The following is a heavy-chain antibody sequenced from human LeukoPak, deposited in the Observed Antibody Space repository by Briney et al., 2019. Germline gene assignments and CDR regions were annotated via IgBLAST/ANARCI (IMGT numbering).Heavy chain of an antibody. J-gene: IGHJ4*02. CDR3: ARESSRDFDY. Sequence: GSLRLSCAASGFTFSSYSMNWVRQAPGKGLGWVSYISSSSSTIYYADSVKGRFTISRDNAKNSLYLQTNSLRAEDTAVYYCARESSRDFDYWGQGTLVTVSS. V-gene: IGHV3-48*01. D-gene: IGHD6-13*01. CDR1: GFTFSSYS. CDR2: ISSSSSTI.